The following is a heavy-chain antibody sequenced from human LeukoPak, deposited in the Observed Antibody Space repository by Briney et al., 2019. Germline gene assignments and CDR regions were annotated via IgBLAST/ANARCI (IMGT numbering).Heavy chain of an antibody. V-gene: IGHV4-39*01. CDR2: IYYSGST. Sequence: SETLSLTCTVSGGSISSSSYYWGWIRQPPGKGLEWIGSIYYSGSTHYNPSLKSRVTISVDTSKNQFSLKLSSVTAADTAVYYCARSWQRSGYLNWFDPWGQGTLVTVSS. D-gene: IGHD3-22*01. CDR3: ARSWQRSGYLNWFDP. J-gene: IGHJ5*02. CDR1: GGSISSSSYY.